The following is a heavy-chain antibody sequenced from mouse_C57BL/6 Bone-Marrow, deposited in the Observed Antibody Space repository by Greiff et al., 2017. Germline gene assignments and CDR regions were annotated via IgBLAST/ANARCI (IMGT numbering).Heavy chain of an antibody. V-gene: IGHV5-2*03. D-gene: IGHD3-2*02. CDR3: ARHRQLRPYYYAMDY. Sequence: EVKLMESGGGLVQPGESLKLSCESNEYEFPSHDMSWVRKTPEKRLELVAAINSDGGSTYYPDTMERRFIISRDNTKKTLYLQRSSLRSEDTAMYYCARHRQLRPYYYAMDYWGQGTSVTVSS. CDR2: INSDGGST. CDR1: EYEFPSHD. J-gene: IGHJ4*01.